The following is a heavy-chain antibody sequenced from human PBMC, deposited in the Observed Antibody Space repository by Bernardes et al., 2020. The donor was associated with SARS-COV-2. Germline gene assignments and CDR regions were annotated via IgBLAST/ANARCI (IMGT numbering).Heavy chain of an antibody. J-gene: IGHJ3*02. CDR1: GFRFRSYW. CDR3: ASPLTPSI. V-gene: IGHV3-74*01. CDR2: INNDGNIT. Sequence: SLILSCEASGFRFRSYWAHWVRQAPGKGLVWVSRINNDGNITSYADSVKGRFTISRDNAKNTLYLQMNSLRAEDTAVYYCASPLTPSIWGQGTMVTVSS.